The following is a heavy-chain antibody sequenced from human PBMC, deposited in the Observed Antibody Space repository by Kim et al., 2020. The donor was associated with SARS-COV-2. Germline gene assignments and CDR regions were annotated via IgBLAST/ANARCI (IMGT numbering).Heavy chain of an antibody. CDR2: IYYSGST. Sequence: SETLSLTCTVSGGSISSYYWSWIRQPPGKGLEWIGYIYYSGSTNYNPSLKSRVTISVDTSKNQFSLKLSSVTAADTAVYYCARGMGGYSYGYLFDYWGQGTLVTVSS. CDR1: GGSISSYY. CDR3: ARGMGGYSYGYLFDY. V-gene: IGHV4-59*01. J-gene: IGHJ4*02. D-gene: IGHD5-18*01.